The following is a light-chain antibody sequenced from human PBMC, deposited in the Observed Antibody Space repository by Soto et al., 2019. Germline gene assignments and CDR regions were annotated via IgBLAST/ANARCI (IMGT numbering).Light chain of an antibody. CDR3: QHFNVYPPCT. J-gene: IGKJ2*02. V-gene: IGKV1-13*02. Sequence: ATPLTQSPPSLSASVGDRVTITCRASQGISSALAWYQQKPGKVPKLLIYDASNLESGVPSRFSGSGSGTDFTLTISSLQPEDSATYYCQHFNVYPPCTFGQGTKLEIK. CDR2: DAS. CDR1: QGISSA.